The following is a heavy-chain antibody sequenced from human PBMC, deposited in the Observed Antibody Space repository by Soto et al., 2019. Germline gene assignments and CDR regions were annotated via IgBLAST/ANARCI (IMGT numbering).Heavy chain of an antibody. CDR2: LSGSGSST. V-gene: IGHV3-23*01. CDR3: AKGGVTRSYYYAMDV. CDR1: GFIFSDYA. J-gene: IGHJ6*02. Sequence: EVQLLESEGGLVQPGRSLRLSCAASGFIFSDYAMSWVRQAPGKGLEWVSALSGSGSSTYYADSVKGRFTISRDNLKNTVSLQMNNLTAEETAVYYCAKGGVTRSYYYAMDVWGQGTTVTVSS.